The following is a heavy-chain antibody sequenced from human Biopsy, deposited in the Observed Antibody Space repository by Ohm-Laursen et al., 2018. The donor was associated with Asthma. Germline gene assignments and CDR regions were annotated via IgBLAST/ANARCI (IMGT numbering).Heavy chain of an antibody. V-gene: IGHV4-61*08. Sequence: SDTLSLTCTVSYGSITSGGYYWTWIRQHPGKGLEWIGFIYYSGSTNYNPSLKSRVTISVDTSKNQFSLKLSSVTAADTAVYYCARAQDYYDSRGYYRSFDYWGQGTLVTVSS. CDR3: ARAQDYYDSRGYYRSFDY. D-gene: IGHD3-22*01. CDR1: YGSITSGGYY. CDR2: IYYSGST. J-gene: IGHJ4*02.